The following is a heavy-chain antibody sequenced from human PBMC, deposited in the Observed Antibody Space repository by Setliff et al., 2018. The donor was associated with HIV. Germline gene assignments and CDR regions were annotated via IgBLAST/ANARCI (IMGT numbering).Heavy chain of an antibody. J-gene: IGHJ4*02. D-gene: IGHD6-19*01. V-gene: IGHV1-18*01. CDR3: ARVIQDTSGWYGRLDY. Sequence: ASVKVSCKTSGYTFTNHGINWVRQAPGQGLEWMGWSSTSNENTYYAEKFQGRVTMTTDTSTNTAYLDLGSLRSDDTAIYYCARVIQDTSGWYGRLDYWGQETLVTVS. CDR2: SSTSNENT. CDR1: GYTFTNHG.